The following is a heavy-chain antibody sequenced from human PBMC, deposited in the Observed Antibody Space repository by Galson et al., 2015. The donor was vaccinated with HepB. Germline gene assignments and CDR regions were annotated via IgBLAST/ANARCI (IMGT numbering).Heavy chain of an antibody. J-gene: IGHJ6*02. Sequence: SLRLSCAASGFTFSSYSINWVRQAPGKGLEWVSGISGSGRTTYYADSVKGRFTISRDNSKNTLYLQMNSLRAEDTAVYYCAKDLAYYYGAATSYGMDVWGQGTTVTVSS. CDR3: AKDLAYYYGAATSYGMDV. V-gene: IGHV3-23*01. CDR2: ISGSGRTT. D-gene: IGHD3-10*01. CDR1: GFTFSSYS.